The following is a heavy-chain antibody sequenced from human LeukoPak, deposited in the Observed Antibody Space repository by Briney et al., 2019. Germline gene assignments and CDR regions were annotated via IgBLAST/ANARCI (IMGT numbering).Heavy chain of an antibody. J-gene: IGHJ4*02. CDR3: ARGSSVVGLD. V-gene: IGHV3-23*01. CDR2: ISSSGGST. CDR1: GFTFSSYA. D-gene: IGHD2-15*01. Sequence: GGSLRLSCAASGFTFSSYAMNWVRQAPGKGLEWVSAISSSGGSTYYADSVKGRFTISRDNAKNTLYLQMNSLRAEDTAVYYCARGSSVVGLDWGQGTLVTVSS.